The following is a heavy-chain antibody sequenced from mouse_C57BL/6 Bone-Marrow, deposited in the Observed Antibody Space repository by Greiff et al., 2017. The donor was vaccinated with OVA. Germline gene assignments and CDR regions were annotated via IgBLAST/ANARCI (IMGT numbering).Heavy chain of an antibody. CDR2: ISSGGSYT. CDR3: ARHGDYGSFFDY. J-gene: IGHJ2*01. CDR1: GFTFSSYG. V-gene: IGHV5-6*02. D-gene: IGHD1-1*01. Sequence: EVMLVESGGDLVKPGGSLKLSCAASGFTFSSYGMSWVRQPPDKRLEWVATISSGGSYTYYPDSVKGRFTISRANANHPLYLQMSSLKAEDTAMYDCARHGDYGSFFDYWGQGTTLTVSS.